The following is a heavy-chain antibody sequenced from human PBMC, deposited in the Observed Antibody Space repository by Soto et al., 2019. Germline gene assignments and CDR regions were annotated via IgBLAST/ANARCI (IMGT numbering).Heavy chain of an antibody. CDR2: IYHSGST. D-gene: IGHD1-26*01. V-gene: IGHV4-4*02. CDR1: GFTFSSYAM. CDR3: ARVSGSYYYGMDV. J-gene: IGHJ6*02. Sequence: GSLRLSCAASGFTFSSYAMSWVRQPPGKGLEWIGEIYHSGSTNYNPSLKSRVTISVDKSKNQFSLKLSSVTAADTAVYYCARVSGSYYYGMDVWGQGTTVTVS.